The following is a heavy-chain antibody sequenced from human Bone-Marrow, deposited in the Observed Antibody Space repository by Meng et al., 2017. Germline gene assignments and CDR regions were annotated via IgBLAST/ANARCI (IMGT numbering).Heavy chain of an antibody. J-gene: IGHJ4*02. CDR2: ISGSGGST. Sequence: GESLKISCAASGFTFSSYAMSWVRQAPGKGLEWVSAISGSGGSTYYADTVKVRFTISRVNSKNTLYLQMNSLRAEDTAVYYWTKEGGVFPGSYFDYWGQGTLVTVSS. D-gene: IGHD3-16*01. CDR3: TKEGGVFPGSYFDY. V-gene: IGHV3-23*01. CDR1: GFTFSSYA.